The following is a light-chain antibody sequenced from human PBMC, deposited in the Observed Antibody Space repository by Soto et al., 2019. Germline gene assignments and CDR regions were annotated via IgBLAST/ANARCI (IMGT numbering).Light chain of an antibody. J-gene: IGLJ1*01. CDR3: CSYAGSSTYV. Sequence: QSALTQPASVSGSPGQSITISCSRTSSDVGSYDLVSWYQQSPGKAPKLMIYEGSKRPSGVSNRFSASKSGNTASLTISGLQAEDEADYHCCSYAGSSTYVFGTGTKVTVL. CDR2: EGS. CDR1: SSDVGSYDL. V-gene: IGLV2-23*01.